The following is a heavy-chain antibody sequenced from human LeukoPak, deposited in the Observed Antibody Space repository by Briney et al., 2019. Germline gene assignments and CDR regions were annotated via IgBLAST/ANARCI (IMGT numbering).Heavy chain of an antibody. J-gene: IGHJ3*02. D-gene: IGHD2/OR15-2a*01. CDR3: ARNILFAFEI. V-gene: IGHV1-2*02. Sequence: ASVKVSCKASGYTFTGYYMHWVRQAPGQGLEWMGWINPNSGGTNYAQKFQGRVTMTRDTSISTAYMELRSLRSDDTAMYYCARNILFAFEIWGQGTMVTVSS. CDR1: GYTFTGYY. CDR2: INPNSGGT.